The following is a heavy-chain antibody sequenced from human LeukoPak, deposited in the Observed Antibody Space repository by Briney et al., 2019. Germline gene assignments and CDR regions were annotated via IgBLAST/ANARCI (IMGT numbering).Heavy chain of an antibody. Sequence: PSGTLSLTCSVPGGSISSDYWSWIRQPPGKGLEWIGYIHYSGSTKYNPSLKSRVIISVDTSKNQFSLNLRSVTAADTAVYYCARGGFLDPFDPWGQGTLVTVSS. V-gene: IGHV4-59*01. J-gene: IGHJ5*02. D-gene: IGHD1-1*01. CDR2: IHYSGST. CDR1: GGSISSDY. CDR3: ARGGFLDPFDP.